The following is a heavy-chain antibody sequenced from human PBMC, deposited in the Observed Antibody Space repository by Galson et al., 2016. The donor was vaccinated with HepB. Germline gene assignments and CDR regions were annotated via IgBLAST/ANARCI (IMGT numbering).Heavy chain of an antibody. CDR3: AKEGCYYVSSGCGFDY. D-gene: IGHD3-22*01. V-gene: IGHV3-30*18. J-gene: IGHJ4*02. CDR2: ISYDGSNK. CDR1: GFTFSRYG. Sequence: SLRLSCAVSGFTFSRYGMYWVRQAPAKGLERVALISYDGSNKYYADSVKGRFTISRDNSKNTLYLQMNSLRAEDTAVYYCAKEGCYYVSSGCGFDYWGQGTLVTVSS.